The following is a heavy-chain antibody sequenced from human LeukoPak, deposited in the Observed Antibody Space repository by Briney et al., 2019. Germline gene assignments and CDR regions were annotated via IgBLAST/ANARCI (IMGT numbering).Heavy chain of an antibody. D-gene: IGHD6-13*01. V-gene: IGHV3-21*01. CDR2: ISSSSSYI. CDR3: ASTIATPAGFAFDI. J-gene: IGHJ3*02. Sequence: GGSLRLSCAASRFTFSSYWMHWVRQAPGKGLEWVSSISSSSSYIYYADSVKGRFTISRDNAKNSLYLHVNSLRAEDTAVYYCASTIATPAGFAFDIWGQGTMVTVSS. CDR1: RFTFSSYW.